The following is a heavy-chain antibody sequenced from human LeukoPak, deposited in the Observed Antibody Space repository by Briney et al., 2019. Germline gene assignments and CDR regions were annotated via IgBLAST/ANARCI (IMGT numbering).Heavy chain of an antibody. CDR3: ARGRVFPGVAPRQVWFDP. Sequence: ASVKVSCKASGYTFSSDDINWVRQAPGQGLEWMGGMNPKSGNTGYAQKFLGRVTMTRNTSISTAYMELSRLRSEDTAVYYCARGRVFPGVAPRQVWFDPWGQGTPVTVSS. CDR1: GYTFSSDD. CDR2: MNPKSGNT. V-gene: IGHV1-8*02. J-gene: IGHJ5*02. D-gene: IGHD3-10*01.